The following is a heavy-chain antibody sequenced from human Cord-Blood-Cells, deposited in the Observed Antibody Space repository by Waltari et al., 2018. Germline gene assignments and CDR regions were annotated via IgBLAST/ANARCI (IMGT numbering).Heavy chain of an antibody. V-gene: IGHV4-4*07. CDR1: GGSISSYY. J-gene: IGHJ3*02. D-gene: IGHD6-13*01. CDR2: IYTRGSP. CDR3: ARVGSIAAAGDAFDI. Sequence: QVQLQASGPGLVKPSETLSLTCTVSGGSISSYYWSWIRQPAGKGLEWIGSIYTRGSPNYNPSLKSRVTMSVDTSKNQFSLKLSSVTAADTAVYYCARVGSIAAAGDAFDIWGQGTMVTVSS.